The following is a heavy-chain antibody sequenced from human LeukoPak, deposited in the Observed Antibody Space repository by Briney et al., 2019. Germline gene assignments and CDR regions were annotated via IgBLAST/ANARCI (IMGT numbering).Heavy chain of an antibody. CDR3: ARPTTVTTEAFGY. CDR2: ISGRAGST. CDR1: GFTFTNFA. Sequence: GGSLRLSCAASGFTFTNFAMNWVRQAPGKGLEWVSAISGRAGSTYYADSVKGRFTISRDNSKDTVYLQMSNLRAEDTAVYYCARPTTVTTEAFGYWGQGTLVTVSS. D-gene: IGHD4-11*01. J-gene: IGHJ4*02. V-gene: IGHV3-23*01.